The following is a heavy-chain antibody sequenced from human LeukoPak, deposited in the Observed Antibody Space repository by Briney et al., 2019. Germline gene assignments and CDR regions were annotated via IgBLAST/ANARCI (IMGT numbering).Heavy chain of an antibody. Sequence: ASVKASCKASGYTFTSYYMHWVRQAPRQGLEWMGWINPNSGGTNYAQKFQGRVTMTRDTSISTAYMELSSLTSDDTAVYYCARGVVAATFYYYMDVWGKGTTVTVSS. CDR2: INPNSGGT. J-gene: IGHJ6*03. D-gene: IGHD2-15*01. V-gene: IGHV1-2*02. CDR3: ARGVVAATFYYYMDV. CDR1: GYTFTSYY.